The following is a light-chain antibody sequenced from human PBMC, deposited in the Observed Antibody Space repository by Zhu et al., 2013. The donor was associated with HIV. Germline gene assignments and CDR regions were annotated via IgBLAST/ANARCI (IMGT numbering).Light chain of an antibody. CDR1: RY. CDR2: AAS. J-gene: IGKJ2*01. CDR3: QQYNSYPYT. V-gene: IGKV1-8*01. Sequence: RYLAWYQQTPGKAPTLLVYAASTTQSGVPSRFSGSGSGTEFSLTISSLQPEDFATYYCQQYNSYPYTLVQGTEAGDQT.